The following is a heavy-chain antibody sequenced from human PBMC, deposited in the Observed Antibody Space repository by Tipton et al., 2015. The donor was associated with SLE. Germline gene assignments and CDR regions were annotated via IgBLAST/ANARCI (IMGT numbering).Heavy chain of an antibody. CDR3: ARDLGYDAFDI. D-gene: IGHD3-16*01. V-gene: IGHV4-61*01. J-gene: IGHJ3*02. CDR2: IYYSGST. CDR1: GGSISSSSYY. Sequence: GLVKPSETLSLTCTVSGGSISSSSYYWSWIRQPPGKGLEWIGYIYYSGSTNYNPSLKSRVTISVDTSKNQFSLKLSSVTAADTAVYYCARDLGYDAFDIWGQGTMVTVSS.